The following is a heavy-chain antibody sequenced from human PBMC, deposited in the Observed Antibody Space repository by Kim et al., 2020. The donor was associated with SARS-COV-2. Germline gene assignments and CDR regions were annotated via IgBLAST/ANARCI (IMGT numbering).Heavy chain of an antibody. V-gene: IGHV3-30*09. CDR3: ARDPYRNYYYYYGMDV. Sequence: SVKGRFAISRDNSKNTLYLQMNSLRVEDTAVYYCARDPYRNYYYYYGMDVWGQGTTVTVSS. D-gene: IGHD4-4*01. J-gene: IGHJ6*02.